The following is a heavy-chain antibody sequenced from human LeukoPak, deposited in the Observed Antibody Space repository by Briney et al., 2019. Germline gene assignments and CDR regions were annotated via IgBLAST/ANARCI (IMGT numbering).Heavy chain of an antibody. V-gene: IGHV3-53*01. CDR1: GLTVSSNS. CDR3: ARRAGDYSHPYDY. D-gene: IGHD3-22*01. J-gene: IGHJ4*02. Sequence: GGSLRLSCAASGLTVSSNSMSWVRQAPGKGLEWVSFIYTTGRTHDSDSVKGRFTISRDSSKNTLYLQMNSLRAEDTAVYYCARRAGDYSHPYDYWGQGTLVTVSS. CDR2: IYTTGRT.